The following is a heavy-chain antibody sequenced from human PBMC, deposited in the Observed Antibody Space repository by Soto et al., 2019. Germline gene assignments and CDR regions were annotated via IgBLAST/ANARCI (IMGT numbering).Heavy chain of an antibody. V-gene: IGHV1-69*08. CDR2: IIPILGIA. CDR3: ARDLGGYYGSGSQDV. D-gene: IGHD3-10*01. CDR1: GGTFSSYT. Sequence: QVQLVQSGAEVKKPGSSVKVSCKASGGTFSSYTISWVRQAPGQGLEWMGRIIPILGIANYAQKFQGRVRITADKSTSTAYMELSSLRSEDTAVYYCARDLGGYYGSGSQDVWGQGTMVTVSS. J-gene: IGHJ3*01.